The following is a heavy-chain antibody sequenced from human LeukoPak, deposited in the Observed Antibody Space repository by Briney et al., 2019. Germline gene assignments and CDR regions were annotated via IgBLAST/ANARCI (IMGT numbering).Heavy chain of an antibody. J-gene: IGHJ3*02. Sequence: GGSLRLSCAASGFTFSSYIMHWVRQAPGKGLEWVSSISSSSSYIYYADSVKGRFTISRDNVKNSLYLQMNSLRAEDTAVYYCARDQNVLGEVVDGFDIWGQGTMVTVSS. CDR2: ISSSSSYI. V-gene: IGHV3-21*01. CDR3: ARDQNVLGEVVDGFDI. D-gene: IGHD3-16*01. CDR1: GFTFSSYI.